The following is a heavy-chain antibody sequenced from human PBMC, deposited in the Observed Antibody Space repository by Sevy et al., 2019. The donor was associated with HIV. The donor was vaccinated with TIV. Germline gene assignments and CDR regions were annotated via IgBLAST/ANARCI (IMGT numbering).Heavy chain of an antibody. J-gene: IGHJ6*02. CDR2: IIPIFGTA. CDR3: ARRGGIFGVVNPYYYGMDV. CDR1: GGTFSSYA. V-gene: IGHV1-69*13. D-gene: IGHD3-3*01. Sequence: ASVKVSCKASGGTFSSYAISWVRQAPGQGLEWMGGIIPIFGTANYAQKFQGRVTITADESTSTAYMELSSLRSEDTAVYYCARRGGIFGVVNPYYYGMDVWGQGTTVTVSS.